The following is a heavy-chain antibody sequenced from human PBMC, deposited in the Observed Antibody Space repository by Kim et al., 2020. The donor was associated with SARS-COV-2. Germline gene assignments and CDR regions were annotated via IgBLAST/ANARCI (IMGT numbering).Heavy chain of an antibody. V-gene: IGHV3-7*03. D-gene: IGHD6-13*01. CDR2: IKQDGSEK. J-gene: IGHJ2*01. Sequence: GGSLRLSCAASGFTFSSYWMSWVRQAPGKGLEWVANIKQDGSEKYYVDSVKGRFTISRDNAKNSLYLQMNSLRAEDTAVYYCARDSSSRYDEVWYFDLWGRGTLVTVS. CDR1: GFTFSSYW. CDR3: ARDSSSRYDEVWYFDL.